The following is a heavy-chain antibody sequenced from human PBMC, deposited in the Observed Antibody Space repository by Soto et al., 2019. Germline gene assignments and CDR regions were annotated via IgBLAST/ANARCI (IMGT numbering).Heavy chain of an antibody. CDR3: ASSRYYGSGSYYALDY. Sequence: ASVKVSCKASGYTFTSFDINCVRQATGQGLEWMGWMNPNSGNTDYAQKFQGRVTMTRNTSISTAYMELSSLRSEDTAVYYCASSRYYGSGSYYALDYWGQGTLVTVSS. J-gene: IGHJ4*02. CDR2: MNPNSGNT. D-gene: IGHD3-10*01. CDR1: GYTFTSFD. V-gene: IGHV1-8*01.